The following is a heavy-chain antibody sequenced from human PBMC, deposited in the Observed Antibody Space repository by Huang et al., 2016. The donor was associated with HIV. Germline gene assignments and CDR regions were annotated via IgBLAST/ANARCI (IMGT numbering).Heavy chain of an antibody. Sequence: QVQLVQSGAEVKKPGASVKVSCRTSGYTFTDYYVHWVRQAPGQGLQWMGSINPLSGVTIYAQNFHGRLTMNRDTSIRTAYMELSRLKSDDTALYYCARTPSSGSHPDYWGQGTLVTVSS. CDR1: GYTFTDYY. D-gene: IGHD1-26*01. J-gene: IGHJ4*02. CDR3: ARTPSSGSHPDY. V-gene: IGHV1-2*02. CDR2: INPLSGVT.